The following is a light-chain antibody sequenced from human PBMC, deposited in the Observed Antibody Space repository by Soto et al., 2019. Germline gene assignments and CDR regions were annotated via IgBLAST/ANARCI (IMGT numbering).Light chain of an antibody. CDR3: QSYDSSLSVYV. V-gene: IGLV1-40*01. CDR1: SSNIGAGYD. Sequence: QSVLTQPPSVSGASGQRVTISCTGSSSNIGAGYDVHWYQQLPGTAPKLLIYGNSNRPSGVPDRFSGSKSGTSASLAITGLQAEDEADYYCQSYDSSLSVYVFGTGTQLTVL. CDR2: GNS. J-gene: IGLJ1*01.